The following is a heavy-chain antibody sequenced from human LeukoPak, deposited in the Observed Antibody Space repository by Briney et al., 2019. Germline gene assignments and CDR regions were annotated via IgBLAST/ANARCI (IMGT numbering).Heavy chain of an antibody. J-gene: IGHJ1*01. D-gene: IGHD3-22*01. V-gene: IGHV4-59*01. Sequence: SETLSLTCTVSGDSITSYYWSWIRQPPGKGLEWIGYIYYSGSTNYNPSLKSRVTISVDTSKNQFSLKLSSVTAADTAVYYCARDHYYDSSGYTFRHWGQGTLVTVSS. CDR1: GDSITSYY. CDR2: IYYSGST. CDR3: ARDHYYDSSGYTFRH.